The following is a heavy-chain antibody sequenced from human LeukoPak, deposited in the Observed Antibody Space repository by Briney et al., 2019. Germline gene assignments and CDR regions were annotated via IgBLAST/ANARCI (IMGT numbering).Heavy chain of an antibody. J-gene: IGHJ4*02. CDR2: ISAYNGNT. CDR1: GYTFTSYG. D-gene: IGHD3-22*01. CDR3: ARGYYYDSSGYWVDY. V-gene: IGHV1-18*01. Sequence: ASVKVSCKASGYTFTSYGISWVRQAPGQGLEWMGWISAYNGNTNYAQKLQGRVTMTTDTSTSTAYMELRSLRAEDTAVYYCARGYYYDSSGYWVDYWGQGTLVTVSS.